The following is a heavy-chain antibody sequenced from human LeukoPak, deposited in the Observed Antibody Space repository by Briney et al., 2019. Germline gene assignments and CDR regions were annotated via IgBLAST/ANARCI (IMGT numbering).Heavy chain of an antibody. CDR1: GLTVTNAW. D-gene: IGHD1-26*01. CDR3: ARENIVGSTWGDIDY. CDR2: INEDGSKK. V-gene: IGHV3-7*01. J-gene: IGHJ4*02. Sequence: GGSLRLSCAASGLTVTNAWMHWFRQAPGMGLEWVANINEDGSKKFYVDSVKGRFTISRDNAKNSLYLQMNSLRAEDTAVYYCARENIVGSTWGDIDYWGQGTLVTVSS.